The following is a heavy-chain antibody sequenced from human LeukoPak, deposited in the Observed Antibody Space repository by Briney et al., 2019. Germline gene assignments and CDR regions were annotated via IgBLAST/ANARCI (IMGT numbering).Heavy chain of an antibody. V-gene: IGHV3-21*03. CDR1: GFTVSSNY. D-gene: IGHD5-24*01. CDR2: ISSSSNYI. CDR3: ARGRVEMATATDY. Sequence: GGSLRLSCAASGFTVSSNYMNWVRQAPGKGLEWVSSISSSSNYIYYADSVKGRFTISRDNAKTSLYLQMNSLRAEDTAIYCCARGRVEMATATDYWGQGTLVTVSS. J-gene: IGHJ4*02.